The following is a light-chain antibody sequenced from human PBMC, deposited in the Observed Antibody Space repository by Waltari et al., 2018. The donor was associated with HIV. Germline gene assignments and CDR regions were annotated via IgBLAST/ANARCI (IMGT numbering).Light chain of an antibody. Sequence: QSVLTQPPSVSGAPGQTATISCSGSTSNIGDAAFAVPWSQQLPGTAPKLLIYGNRIRPSGVPDRFSGSKSGTSASLAITGLQPEDEADYYCQSFDYDSSLTVLFGGGTKLTVL. CDR3: QSFDYDSSLTVL. V-gene: IGLV1-40*01. CDR1: TSNIGDAAFA. CDR2: GNR. J-gene: IGLJ2*01.